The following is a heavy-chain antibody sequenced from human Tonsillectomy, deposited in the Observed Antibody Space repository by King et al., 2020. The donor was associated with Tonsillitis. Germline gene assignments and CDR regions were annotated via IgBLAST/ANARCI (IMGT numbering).Heavy chain of an antibody. CDR3: ARAARGVDY. CDR1: GFTFSDYY. V-gene: IGHV3-11*01. J-gene: IGHJ4*02. Sequence: VQLVESGGGLVKPGGSLRLSCETSGFTFSDYYMSWIRQAPGKGLEWMSYISSSGNTRYYADSVRGRFTISRDNAKKSTYLQMNSLRVEDTAVYYCARAARGVDYWGQGTLVTVSS. D-gene: IGHD6-25*01. CDR2: ISSSGNTR.